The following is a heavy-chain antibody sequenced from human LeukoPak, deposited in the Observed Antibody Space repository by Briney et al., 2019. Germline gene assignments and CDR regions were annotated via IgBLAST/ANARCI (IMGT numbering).Heavy chain of an antibody. CDR3: AREPRGYSNGLDY. CDR1: GYTFTGYY. J-gene: IGHJ4*02. V-gene: IGHV1-2*02. D-gene: IGHD5-18*01. Sequence: ASVKVSCTASGYTFTGYYMHSVRQPPGQGLEGMGWINPNSGGTNYAQKFQGRVTMTRDTSISTAYMELSRLRSDDTAVYYCAREPRGYSNGLDYWGQGTLVTVSS. CDR2: INPNSGGT.